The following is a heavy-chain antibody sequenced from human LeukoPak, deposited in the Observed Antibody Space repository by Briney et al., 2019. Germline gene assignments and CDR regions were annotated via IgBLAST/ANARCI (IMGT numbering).Heavy chain of an antibody. CDR1: GFTVSSIH. J-gene: IGHJ4*02. D-gene: IGHD4-17*01. CDR2: ISGRGDYT. CDR3: ARGYGALSG. V-gene: IGHV3-23*01. Sequence: GGSLRLSCAASGFTVSSIHMVWVRQAPGKGLEWVSTISGRGDYTYYADSVKGQFTISRDNSNNTMYLQINSLRAEDTAVYFCARGYGALSGWGQGTLVTVSS.